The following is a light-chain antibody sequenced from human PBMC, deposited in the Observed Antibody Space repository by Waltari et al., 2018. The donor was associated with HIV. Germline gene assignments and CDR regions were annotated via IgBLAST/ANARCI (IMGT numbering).Light chain of an antibody. CDR3: CSYAGSYTFHVV. Sequence: QSALTQPRSVSGSPGQSVTISCTGPSGDVDVYNFVSWYQQHPGNAPILVIYDVTKRPSGVPDRFSGSKSGNTASLTISGLQAEDEADYYCCSYAGSYTFHVVFGGGTKLTVL. CDR1: SGDVDVYNF. J-gene: IGLJ2*01. V-gene: IGLV2-11*01. CDR2: DVT.